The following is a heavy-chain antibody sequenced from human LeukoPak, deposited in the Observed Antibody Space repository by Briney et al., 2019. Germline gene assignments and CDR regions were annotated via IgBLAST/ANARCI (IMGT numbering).Heavy chain of an antibody. J-gene: IGHJ6*04. V-gene: IGHV3-30*04. Sequence: GGSLRLSRAPSGFTLSSYAMHWVRQAPGKGLEWVAVISYDGSNKYYADSVKGRFTISRDNSKNTLYLQMNSLRAEDTAVYYCAREDAPYCSSTSCYYYYGMDVWGKGTTVTVSS. D-gene: IGHD2-2*01. CDR2: ISYDGSNK. CDR1: GFTLSSYA. CDR3: AREDAPYCSSTSCYYYYGMDV.